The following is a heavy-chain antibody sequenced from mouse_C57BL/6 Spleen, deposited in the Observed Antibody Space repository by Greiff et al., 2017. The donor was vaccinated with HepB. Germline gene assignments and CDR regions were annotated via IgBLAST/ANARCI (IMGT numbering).Heavy chain of an antibody. CDR3: ARWVYDGYGDY. Sequence: QVQLQQSGAELVKPGASVKLSCKASGYTFTSYWMQWVKQRPGQGLEWIGEIDPSDSYTNYNQKFKGKATLTVDTSSSTAYMQLSSLTSEDSAVYYCARWVYDGYGDYWGQGTTLTVSS. CDR1: GYTFTSYW. CDR2: IDPSDSYT. V-gene: IGHV1-50*01. D-gene: IGHD2-3*01. J-gene: IGHJ2*01.